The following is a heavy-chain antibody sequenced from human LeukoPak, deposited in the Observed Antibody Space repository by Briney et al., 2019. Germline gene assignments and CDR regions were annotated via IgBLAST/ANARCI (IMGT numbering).Heavy chain of an antibody. CDR2: VYYSGNT. Sequence: PSETLSLTRTVSGGSVSSGGYYWSWIRQPPGKGLEWIGYVYYSGNTNYNPSLKSRVTISVDTSKNQFSLKLSSVTAADTAVYYCARDYYDSSGYYDYWGQEALVTVSS. D-gene: IGHD3-22*01. CDR3: ARDYYDSSGYYDY. V-gene: IGHV4-61*08. CDR1: GGSVSSGGYY. J-gene: IGHJ4*02.